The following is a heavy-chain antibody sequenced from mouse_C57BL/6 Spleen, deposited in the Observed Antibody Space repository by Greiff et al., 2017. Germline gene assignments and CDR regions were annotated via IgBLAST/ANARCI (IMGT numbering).Heavy chain of an antibody. V-gene: IGHV1-64*01. Sequence: VQLQQPGAELVKPGASVKLSCKASGYTFTSYWMHWVKQRPGQGLEWIGMIHPNSGSTNYNEKFKSKATLTVDKSSSTAYMQLSSLTSEDSAVYYWALSYDGYNGWFAYWGQGTLVTVSA. CDR2: IHPNSGST. D-gene: IGHD2-3*01. J-gene: IGHJ3*01. CDR1: GYTFTSYW. CDR3: ALSYDGYNGWFAY.